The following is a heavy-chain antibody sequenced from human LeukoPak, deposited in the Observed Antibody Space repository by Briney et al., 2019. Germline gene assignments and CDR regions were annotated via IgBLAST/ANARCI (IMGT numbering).Heavy chain of an antibody. CDR1: GFTFSSHS. Sequence: GGSLRLSCEVSGFTFSSHSMNWVRQAPGKGLEWVSYISSGSGTIYYADSVKGRFTIARDDVKNSLYLQMSSLRDEDTAVYYCAREAIKDYWGQGTLVTVSS. J-gene: IGHJ4*02. CDR3: AREAIKDY. V-gene: IGHV3-48*02. CDR2: ISSGSGTI.